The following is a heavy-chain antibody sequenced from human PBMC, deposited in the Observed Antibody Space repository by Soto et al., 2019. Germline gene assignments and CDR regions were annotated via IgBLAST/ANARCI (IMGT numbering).Heavy chain of an antibody. CDR3: ARGVPTGITGTTVITRPANFDY. CDR2: INHSGST. D-gene: IGHD1-7*01. CDR1: GGSFSGYY. J-gene: IGHJ4*02. Sequence: SETLSLTCAVYGGSFSGYYWSWIRQPPGKGLEWIGEINHSGSTNYNPSLKSRVTISVDTSKNQFSLKLSSVTAADTAVYYCARGVPTGITGTTVITRPANFDYWGQGTLVTVSS. V-gene: IGHV4-34*01.